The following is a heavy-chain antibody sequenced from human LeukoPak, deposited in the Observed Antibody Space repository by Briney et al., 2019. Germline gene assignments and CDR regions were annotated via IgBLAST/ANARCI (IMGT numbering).Heavy chain of an antibody. J-gene: IGHJ6*02. CDR2: ITGSGGNT. Sequence: GGSLRLSCAASGFTFSSYSMSWVRQAPGKGLEWVSVITGSGGNTYYANSVKGRFTISKDNSKNTVYLQMSSLRDDDTAVYYCAKAASSSWPSYYYGMDVWGQGTTVTVSS. CDR1: GFTFSSYS. CDR3: AKAASSSWPSYYYGMDV. D-gene: IGHD6-13*01. V-gene: IGHV3-23*01.